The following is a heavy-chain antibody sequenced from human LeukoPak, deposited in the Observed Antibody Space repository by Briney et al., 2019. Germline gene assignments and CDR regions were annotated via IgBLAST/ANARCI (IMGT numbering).Heavy chain of an antibody. D-gene: IGHD3-22*01. V-gene: IGHV3-23*01. Sequence: GGSLRLSYAASGFTFRNYAMGWVRQAPGKGLEWVSSISVSGGSTYYADSVKGRFTTSRDNSKSTLFLQMNSLRAEDTAVYYCTRGGNYYDTSGSNWFDPWGQGSLVTVSS. J-gene: IGHJ5*02. CDR1: GFTFRNYA. CDR3: TRGGNYYDTSGSNWFDP. CDR2: ISVSGGST.